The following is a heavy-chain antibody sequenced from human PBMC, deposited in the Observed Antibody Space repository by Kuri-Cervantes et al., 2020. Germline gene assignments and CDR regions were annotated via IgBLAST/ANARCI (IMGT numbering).Heavy chain of an antibody. D-gene: IGHD3-22*01. J-gene: IGHJ4*02. CDR3: AKGENYYDSSGFSNYFDY. CDR1: GFTFSSYA. Sequence: GESLKISCAASGFTFSSYAMHWVRQAPGKGLEWVAVISYDGSNKYYADSVKGRFTISRDNSKNTLYLQMNSLRAEDTALYYCAKGENYYDSSGFSNYFDYWGQGTLVTVSS. V-gene: IGHV3-30-3*01. CDR2: ISYDGSNK.